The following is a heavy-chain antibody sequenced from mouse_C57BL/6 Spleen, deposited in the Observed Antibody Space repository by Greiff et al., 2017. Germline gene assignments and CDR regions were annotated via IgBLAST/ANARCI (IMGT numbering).Heavy chain of an antibody. J-gene: IGHJ4*01. V-gene: IGHV1-43*01. Sequence: VQLQQSGPELVKPGASVKISCKASGYSFTGYYMHWVKQSSEKSLEWIGEINPSTGGTSYNQKFKGKATLTVDKSSSTAYMQLKSLTSEDSAVYYCARGGQDYAIDYWGQGTSVTVSS. CDR2: INPSTGGT. CDR3: ARGGQDYAIDY. CDR1: GYSFTGYY. D-gene: IGHD3-3*01.